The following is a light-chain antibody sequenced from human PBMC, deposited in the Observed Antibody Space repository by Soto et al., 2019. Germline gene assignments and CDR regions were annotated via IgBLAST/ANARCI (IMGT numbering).Light chain of an antibody. Sequence: EIVLTQSPGTLSLSPGERATLSCRASQSVSSRNLAWYRQKPVQAPSLLIYGSSNSATGIPDRFSGSGSGTDFNLTISRLEPEDFAVYYCLRYGDSPPAYTFGQGTKLEIK. CDR2: GSS. V-gene: IGKV3-20*01. CDR1: QSVSSRN. J-gene: IGKJ2*01. CDR3: LRYGDSPPAYT.